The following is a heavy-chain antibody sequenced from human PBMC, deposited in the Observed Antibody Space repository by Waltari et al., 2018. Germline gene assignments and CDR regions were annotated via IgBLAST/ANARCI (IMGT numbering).Heavy chain of an antibody. Sequence: QMQLVQSGPEVKKPGTSVKVSCKASGFTFTSSAVQWVRQARGQRLEWIGWIVVGSGNTNYAQKFQERVTITRDMSTSTAYMELSSLRSEDMAVYYCAKERGGSNGHDYWGQGTLVTVSS. CDR1: GFTFTSSA. D-gene: IGHD1-26*01. CDR2: IVVGSGNT. V-gene: IGHV1-58*01. CDR3: AKERGGSNGHDY. J-gene: IGHJ4*02.